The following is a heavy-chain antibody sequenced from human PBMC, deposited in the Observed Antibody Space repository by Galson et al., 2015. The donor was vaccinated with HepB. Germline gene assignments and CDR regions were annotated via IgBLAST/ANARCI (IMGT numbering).Heavy chain of an antibody. CDR3: AKVMGGPTKYYYPEVRGAFDI. Sequence: SLRLSCAASGFTFSSYAMSWVRQAPGKGLEWVSAISGSGGSTYYADSVKGRFTISRDNSKNTLYLQMNSLRAEDTAVYYCAKVMGGPTKYYYPEVRGAFDIWGQGTMVTVSS. J-gene: IGHJ3*02. D-gene: IGHD3-10*01. V-gene: IGHV3-23*01. CDR1: GFTFSSYA. CDR2: ISGSGGST.